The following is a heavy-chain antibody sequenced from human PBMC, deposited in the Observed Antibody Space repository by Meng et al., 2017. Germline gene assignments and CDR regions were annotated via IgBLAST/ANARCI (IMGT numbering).Heavy chain of an antibody. CDR1: GGSFSGYY. CDR3: ARRRGGSSDWFDP. D-gene: IGHD6-6*01. CDR2: INHSGST. Sequence: QVQLQQWGAGLWRPSATLSLTFAVYGGSFSGYYWSWIRQPPGKGLEWIGEINHSGSTNYNPSLKSRVTISVDTSKNQFSLKLSSVTAADTAVYYCARRRGGSSDWFDPWGQGTLVTVSS. J-gene: IGHJ5*02. V-gene: IGHV4-34*01.